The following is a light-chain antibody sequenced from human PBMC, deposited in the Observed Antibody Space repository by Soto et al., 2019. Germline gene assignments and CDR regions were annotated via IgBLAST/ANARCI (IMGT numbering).Light chain of an antibody. CDR2: DAS. Sequence: DIQMTQSPSTLSASVGDRVTITCRASQSISSWLAWYQQKPGKAPKLLIYDASSLESGVPSRFSGSGSGTEFTHTISSLQPDYFGTYYCQQPRYTFGQGTKLAIK. CDR1: QSISSW. V-gene: IGKV1-5*01. J-gene: IGKJ2*01. CDR3: QQPRYT.